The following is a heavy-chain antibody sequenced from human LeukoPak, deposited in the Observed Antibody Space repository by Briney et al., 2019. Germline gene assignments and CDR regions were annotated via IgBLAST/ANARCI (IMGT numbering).Heavy chain of an antibody. J-gene: IGHJ6*03. D-gene: IGHD3-10*01. V-gene: IGHV4-38-2*02. CDR1: GYSISSGYY. CDR2: IYHSGST. CDR3: ARSLDYSYYMDV. Sequence: SETLSLTCTVSGYSISSGYYWGWIRQPPQKGLEWIASIYHSGSTYYNPSLKSRVTIAVDTSKKQFYLKLSSVTAADTAVYYCARSLDYSYYMDVWGKGTTVTVSS.